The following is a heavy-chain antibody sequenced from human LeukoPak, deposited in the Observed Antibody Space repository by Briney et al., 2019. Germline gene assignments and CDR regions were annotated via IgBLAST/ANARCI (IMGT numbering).Heavy chain of an antibody. V-gene: IGHV4-4*07. CDR1: DGSISSYY. Sequence: SETLSLTCTVSDGSISSYYWSWIRQPAGKGLEWIGRIYTSGNTNYNPSLKSRVTMSVDTSKNQFSLKLNSVTAADTAVYYCARDSTTWHGGLFDYWGQGTLVTVSS. D-gene: IGHD6-13*01. CDR2: IYTSGNT. CDR3: ARDSTTWHGGLFDY. J-gene: IGHJ4*02.